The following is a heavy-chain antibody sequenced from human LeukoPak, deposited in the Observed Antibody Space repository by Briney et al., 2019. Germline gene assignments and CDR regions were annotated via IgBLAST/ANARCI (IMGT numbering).Heavy chain of an antibody. CDR2: INHSGST. D-gene: IGHD3-22*01. CDR1: GGSFSGYY. J-gene: IGHJ4*02. CDR3: ARGPPTDYYDSSGFYYVFDY. V-gene: IGHV4-34*01. Sequence: SEALSLTCAVYGGSFSGYYWSWIRQPPGKGLEWIGEINHSGSTNYNPSLKSRVTISVDTSKNQFSLKLSSVTAADTAVYFCARGPPTDYYDSSGFYYVFDYWGQGTLVTVSS.